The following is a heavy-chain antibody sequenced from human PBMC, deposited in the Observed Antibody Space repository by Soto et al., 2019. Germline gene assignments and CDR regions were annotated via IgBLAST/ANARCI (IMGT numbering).Heavy chain of an antibody. Sequence: SETLSLTCTVSGGSISSGDYYLSWIRQPPGKGLEWIGYIYYSGSTYYNPSLKSRVTISVDTSKNQFSLKLSSVTAADTAVYYCARDPRGLRGVSDWFDPWGQGTLVTVSS. CDR3: ARDPRGLRGVSDWFDP. CDR2: IYYSGST. V-gene: IGHV4-30-4*01. J-gene: IGHJ5*02. CDR1: GGSISSGDYY. D-gene: IGHD5-12*01.